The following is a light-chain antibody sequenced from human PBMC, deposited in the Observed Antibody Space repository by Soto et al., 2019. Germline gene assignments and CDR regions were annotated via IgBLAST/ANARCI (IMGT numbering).Light chain of an antibody. Sequence: QSALTQPASVSGSPGQSITISCTGTSSDVGGYNYVSWYQQHPGKAPKLMIYDVSNRPSGVSNRFSGSKSGNTASLTISGLQAEYEADYYCSSYTSSSTQVVFGGGTKLTVL. CDR1: SSDVGGYNY. CDR3: SSYTSSSTQVV. J-gene: IGLJ2*01. CDR2: DVS. V-gene: IGLV2-14*01.